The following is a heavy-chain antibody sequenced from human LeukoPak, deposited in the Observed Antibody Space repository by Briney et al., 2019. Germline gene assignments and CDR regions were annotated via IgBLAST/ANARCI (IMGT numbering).Heavy chain of an antibody. CDR1: GGSISSSSYY. Sequence: SETLSLTCTVSGGSISSSSYYWSWIRQPPGKGLEWIGEINHSGSTNYNPSLKSRVTISVDTSKNQFSLKLSSVTAADTAVYYCARVPPLKKFARTRGHWFDPWGQGTLVTVSS. CDR3: ARVPPLKKFARTRGHWFDP. CDR2: INHSGST. V-gene: IGHV4-39*07. D-gene: IGHD2-2*01. J-gene: IGHJ5*02.